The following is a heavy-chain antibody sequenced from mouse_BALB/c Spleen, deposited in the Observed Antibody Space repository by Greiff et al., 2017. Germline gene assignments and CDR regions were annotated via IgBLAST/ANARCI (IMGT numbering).Heavy chain of an antibody. CDR1: GFSLTSYG. J-gene: IGHJ4*01. Sequence: QVQLKESGPGLVAPSQSLSITCTVSGFSLTSYGVHWVRQPPGKGLEWLGVIRAGGSTNYNSALMSRLSISKDNSKSQVFLKMNSLQTDDTALYYGARDPVGAMDYWGQGTSVTVSS. V-gene: IGHV2-9*02. CDR2: IRAGGST. CDR3: ARDPVGAMDY. D-gene: IGHD3-1*01.